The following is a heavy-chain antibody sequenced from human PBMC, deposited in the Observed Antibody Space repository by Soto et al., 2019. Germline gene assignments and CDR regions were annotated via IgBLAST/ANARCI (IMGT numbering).Heavy chain of an antibody. V-gene: IGHV3-30-3*01. D-gene: IGHD3-10*01. Sequence: GGSLRLSCAASGFTFSSYAMHWVRQAPGKGLEWVAVISYDGSNKYYADSVKGRFTISRDNSKNTLYLQMNSLRAEDTAVYYCARDRSGYGSGSYYYYYGMDVWGQGTTVTVSS. CDR2: ISYDGSNK. CDR3: ARDRSGYGSGSYYYYYGMDV. J-gene: IGHJ6*02. CDR1: GFTFSSYA.